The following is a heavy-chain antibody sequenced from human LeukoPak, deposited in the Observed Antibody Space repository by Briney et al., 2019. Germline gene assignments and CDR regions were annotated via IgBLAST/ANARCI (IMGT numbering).Heavy chain of an antibody. CDR1: GFSFSSHA. V-gene: IGHV3-33*01. D-gene: IGHD3-22*01. CDR3: ARLSDSIDCFGFDI. CDR2: IWYDGSNT. J-gene: IGHJ3*02. Sequence: GRSLRLSCEASGFSFSSHAMQWVRQAPGKGLEWVALIWYDGSNTYYADSVQGRFTISRDNSKNSLYLQMNSLRAEDTAVYYCARLSDSIDCFGFDIWGQGTTVTVSS.